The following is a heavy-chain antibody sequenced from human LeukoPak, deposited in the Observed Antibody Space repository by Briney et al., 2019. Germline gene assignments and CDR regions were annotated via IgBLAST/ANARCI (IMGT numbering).Heavy chain of an antibody. D-gene: IGHD6-19*01. CDR1: GFTFSTYA. CDR2: IRYDGSNK. V-gene: IGHV3-30*02. Sequence: GGSLRLSCAASGFTFSTYAMHWVRQAPDKGLEWVAFIRYDGSNKNYADSVKGRFTISRDNSKNTLYLQMNSLRAEDTAVYYCAKEVGSGWFQDGDWGQGTLVTVSS. CDR3: AKEVGSGWFQDGD. J-gene: IGHJ4*02.